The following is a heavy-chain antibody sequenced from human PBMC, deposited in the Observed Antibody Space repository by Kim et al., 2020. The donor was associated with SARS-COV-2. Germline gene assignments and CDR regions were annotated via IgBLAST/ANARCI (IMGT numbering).Heavy chain of an antibody. J-gene: IGHJ6*02. Sequence: KGRFTISRDNSKNTLYLQMNSLRAEDTAVYYCAKDLYYDILTGYRGGMDVWGQGTTVTVSS. CDR3: AKDLYYDILTGYRGGMDV. D-gene: IGHD3-9*01. V-gene: IGHV3-23*01.